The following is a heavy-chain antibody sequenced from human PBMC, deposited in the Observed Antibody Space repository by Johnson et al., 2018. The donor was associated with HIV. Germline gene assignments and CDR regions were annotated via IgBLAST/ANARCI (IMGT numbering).Heavy chain of an antibody. Sequence: VQLVESGGGLVQPGESLRLSCAASGFTVSNNYMHWVRQAPGKGLEWVSVIFSVGNTYYADSVKGRFTISRDNSRDTLSLQMNSLGVEDTALCYCARVRLLWCRELWPHDAVDIWGQGTKVTVSS. CDR1: GFTVSNNY. V-gene: IGHV3-66*02. J-gene: IGHJ3*02. CDR2: IFSVGNT. D-gene: IGHD3-10*01. CDR3: ARVRLLWCRELWPHDAVDI.